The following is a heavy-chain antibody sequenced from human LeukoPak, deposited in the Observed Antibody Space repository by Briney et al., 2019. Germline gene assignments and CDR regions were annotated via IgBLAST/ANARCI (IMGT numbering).Heavy chain of an antibody. J-gene: IGHJ4*02. V-gene: IGHV4-4*07. Sequence: SETLSLTCSVSGGSISSYYWSWIRQPAGKGLEWIGRIYISGSTNYNPSLKSRVTMSVDTSKNQFSLKLSSVTAADTAVYYCARGRMGSGYYDYFDYWGQGTLVTVSS. CDR1: GGSISSYY. CDR2: IYISGST. D-gene: IGHD3-22*01. CDR3: ARGRMGSGYYDYFDY.